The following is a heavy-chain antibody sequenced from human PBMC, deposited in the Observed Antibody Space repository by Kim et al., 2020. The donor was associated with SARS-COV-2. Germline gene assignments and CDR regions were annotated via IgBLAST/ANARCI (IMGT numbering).Heavy chain of an antibody. D-gene: IGHD5-12*01. CDR1: GYTFTDYA. CDR3: ARELPRDGYKN. Sequence: ASVKVSCKASGYTFTDYALNWVRQAPGQGLEWMGWINTNTVNPTYAQGFTGRFVFSLDTSVSTAYLQISSLKAEDTAVYYCARELPRDGYKNWGQGTLVTVSS. J-gene: IGHJ4*02. CDR2: INTNTVNP. V-gene: IGHV7-4-1*02.